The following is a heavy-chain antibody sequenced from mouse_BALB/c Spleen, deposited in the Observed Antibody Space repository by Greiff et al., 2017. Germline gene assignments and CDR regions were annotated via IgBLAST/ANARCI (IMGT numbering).Heavy chain of an antibody. Sequence: EVKLMESGPSLVKPSQTLSLTCSVTGDSITSAYWNWIRKFPGNKLEYMGYISYSGSTYYNPSLKSRISITRDTSKNQYYLQLNSVTTEDTATYYCADYDYDDWYFDVWGAGTTVTVSS. D-gene: IGHD2-4*01. CDR1: GDSITSAY. V-gene: IGHV3-8*02. J-gene: IGHJ1*01. CDR3: ADYDYDDWYFDV. CDR2: ISYSGST.